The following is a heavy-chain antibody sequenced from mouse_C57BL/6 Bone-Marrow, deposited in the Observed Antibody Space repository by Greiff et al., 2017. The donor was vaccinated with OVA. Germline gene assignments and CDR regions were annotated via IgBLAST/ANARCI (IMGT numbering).Heavy chain of an antibody. CDR1: GFNIKDDY. J-gene: IGHJ1*03. D-gene: IGHD2-4*01. CDR2: IDPENGDT. Sequence: VQLKQSGAELVRPGASVKLSCTASGFNIKDDYMHWVKQRPEQGLEWIGWIDPENGDTEYASKFQGKATITADTSSNTAYLQLCSLTSEDTAVYYCTPFDYDGDWYFDVWGTGATVTVSS. CDR3: TPFDYDGDWYFDV. V-gene: IGHV14-4*01.